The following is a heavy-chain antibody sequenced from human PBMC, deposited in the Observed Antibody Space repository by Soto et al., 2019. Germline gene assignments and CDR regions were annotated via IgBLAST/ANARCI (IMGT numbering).Heavy chain of an antibody. CDR1: GFTFSSYG. D-gene: IGHD3-3*01. J-gene: IGHJ6*02. CDR2: IWYDGSNK. CDR3: AREVPLEWLSSTSYYYYYYGMDV. V-gene: IGHV3-33*01. Sequence: QVQLVESGGGVVQPGRSLRLSCAASGFTFSSYGMHWVRQAPGKGLEWVAVIWYDGSNKYYADSVKGRFTISRDNSKNTLYLQMNSLRAEDTAVYYCAREVPLEWLSSTSYYYYYYGMDVWGQGTTVTVSS.